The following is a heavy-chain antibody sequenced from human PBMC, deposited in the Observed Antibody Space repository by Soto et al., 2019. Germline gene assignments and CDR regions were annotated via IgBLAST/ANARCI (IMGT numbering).Heavy chain of an antibody. Sequence: EVQLVESGGGLVKPGGSLRLSCAASGFTFSNAWMSWVRQAPGKGLEWVGRIKSKTDGGTTDYAAPVKGRFTISRDDSKHTLYLQMNSLKTEDTAVYYCTTDRAGYCSSTSWCDYYSMDVWGKGTTVTVSS. J-gene: IGHJ6*03. CDR3: TTDRAGYCSSTSWCDYYSMDV. V-gene: IGHV3-15*01. CDR1: GFTFSNAW. D-gene: IGHD2-2*01. CDR2: IKSKTDGGTT.